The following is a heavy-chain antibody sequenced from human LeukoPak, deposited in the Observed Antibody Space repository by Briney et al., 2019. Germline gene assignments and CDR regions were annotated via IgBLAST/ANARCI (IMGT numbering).Heavy chain of an antibody. Sequence: GESLKISCKGSGYSINNYRIGWVRQMPGKGLEWMGIIYPADSDIRYSPSFQGQVTISADKSISTAYLQWSSLKASDTAMYHCARQEYCSGGSCYTWFDPWGQGTLVTVSS. D-gene: IGHD2-15*01. V-gene: IGHV5-51*01. CDR1: GYSINNYR. CDR2: IYPADSDI. J-gene: IGHJ5*02. CDR3: ARQEYCSGGSCYTWFDP.